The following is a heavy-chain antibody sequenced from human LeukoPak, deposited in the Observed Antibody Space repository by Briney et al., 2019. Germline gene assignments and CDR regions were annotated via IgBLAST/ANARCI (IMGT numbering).Heavy chain of an antibody. CDR1: GFLLSSYA. J-gene: IGHJ2*01. V-gene: IGHV3-23*01. CDR3: AKGITAPLGVYWFFDL. D-gene: IGHD6-13*01. CDR2: ISGSGTST. Sequence: GGSLRLSCVGSGFLLSSYAMSWVRQAPGKGLEWVSGISGSGTSTYYVDSVKGRFTISRDNSKNTLFLQMNSLRAEDTAVYYCAKGITAPLGVYWFFDLWGRGTLVTVSS.